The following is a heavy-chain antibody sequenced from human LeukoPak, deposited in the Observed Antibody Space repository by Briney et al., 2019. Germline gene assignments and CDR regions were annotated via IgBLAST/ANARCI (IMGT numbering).Heavy chain of an antibody. CDR1: GGSFSGYY. V-gene: IGHV4-34*01. CDR3: ARLLPSGSYYGYYYGMDV. D-gene: IGHD1-26*01. Sequence: PLETLSLTCAVYGGSFSGYYWSWIRQPPGKGLEWIGEINHSGSTNYNPSLKSRVTISVDTSKNQFSLKLSSVTAADTAVYYCARLLPSGSYYGYYYGMDVWGQGTTVTVSS. J-gene: IGHJ6*02. CDR2: INHSGST.